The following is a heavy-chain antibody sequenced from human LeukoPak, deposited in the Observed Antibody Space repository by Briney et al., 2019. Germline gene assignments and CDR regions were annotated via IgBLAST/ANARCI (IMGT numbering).Heavy chain of an antibody. CDR2: ISISSNYI. Sequence: PGGSLRLSCAASGFTFSSYEMNWVRQAPGKELEWVSSISISSNYIYYADSVKGRFTISRDNAKNSLYLQMNSLRAEDTAVYYCARGSRFGVVGRDAFDIWGQGTMVTVSS. CDR3: ARGSRFGVVGRDAFDI. J-gene: IGHJ3*02. V-gene: IGHV3-21*01. D-gene: IGHD3-3*01. CDR1: GFTFSSYE.